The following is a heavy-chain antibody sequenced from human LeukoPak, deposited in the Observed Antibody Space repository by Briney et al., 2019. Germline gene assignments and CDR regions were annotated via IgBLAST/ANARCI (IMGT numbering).Heavy chain of an antibody. D-gene: IGHD3-3*01. CDR2: IYYSGST. V-gene: IGHV4-39*07. CDR3: ARVITIFGVVIIPSWFDP. CDR1: GGSISSSSYY. J-gene: IGHJ5*02. Sequence: SETLSLTCTVSGGSISSSSYYWGWIRQPPGKGLEWIGSIYYSGSTYYNPSLKSRVTISVDTSKNQFSLKLSSVTAADTAVYYCARVITIFGVVIIPSWFDPWGQGTLATVSS.